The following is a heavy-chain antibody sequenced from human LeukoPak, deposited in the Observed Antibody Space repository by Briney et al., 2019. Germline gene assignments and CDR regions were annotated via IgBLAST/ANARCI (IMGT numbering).Heavy chain of an antibody. Sequence: ASVKVSCKASGYTFTGYYMHWVRQAPGQGLEWMGWINPNSGGTNYAQKFQGRVTMTRDTSISTAYMELSRLRSDDTAVYYCASRTRNCSSTSCQIFDYWGQGTLVTVSS. V-gene: IGHV1-2*02. CDR1: GYTFTGYY. CDR3: ASRTRNCSSTSCQIFDY. CDR2: INPNSGGT. J-gene: IGHJ4*02. D-gene: IGHD2-2*01.